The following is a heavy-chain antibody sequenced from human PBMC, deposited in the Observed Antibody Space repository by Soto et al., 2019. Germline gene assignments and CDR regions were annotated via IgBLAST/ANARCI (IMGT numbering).Heavy chain of an antibody. D-gene: IGHD3-10*01. Sequence: SETLSLTCSVSGGSISGGDYHWSWIRQPPGKGLEWVGYIYDSATNYNPSLKSRVTISVDTSKNQFSLKLSSVTAADTAVYYCARSQILLWFGELPYYFDYWGKGTLVTDSS. CDR1: GGSISGGDYH. V-gene: IGHV4-30-4*01. CDR3: ARSQILLWFGELPYYFDY. CDR2: IYDSAT. J-gene: IGHJ4*02.